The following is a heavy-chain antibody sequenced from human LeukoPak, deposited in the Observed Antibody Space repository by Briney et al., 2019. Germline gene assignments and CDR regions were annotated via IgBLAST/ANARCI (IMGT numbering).Heavy chain of an antibody. V-gene: IGHV3-74*01. CDR3: ARAPSEIGGYYPEYFRH. D-gene: IGHD3-22*01. J-gene: IGHJ1*01. CDR1: GFTFSSYW. Sequence: GGSLRLSCAASGFTFSSYWMHWVRHAPGKGLVWVSRIKSDGNTNYADSVKGRFTISRDNAKNTVSLQMSSLRAEDTGVYYCARAPSEIGGYYPEYFRHWGQGTLVTVS. CDR2: IKSDGNT.